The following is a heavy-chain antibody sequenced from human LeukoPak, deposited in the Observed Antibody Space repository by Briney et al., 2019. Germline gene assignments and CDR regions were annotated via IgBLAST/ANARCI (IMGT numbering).Heavy chain of an antibody. D-gene: IGHD1-26*01. CDR1: GFTFSSYS. CDR3: AKGMIKWELGFDY. J-gene: IGHJ4*02. Sequence: TGGSLRLSCAASGFTFSSYSMNWVRQAPGKGLEWVSSISSSSSYIYYADSVKGRFTISRDNAKNSLYLQMNSLRAEDTAVYYCAKGMIKWELGFDYWGQGTLVTVSS. CDR2: ISSSSSYI. V-gene: IGHV3-21*01.